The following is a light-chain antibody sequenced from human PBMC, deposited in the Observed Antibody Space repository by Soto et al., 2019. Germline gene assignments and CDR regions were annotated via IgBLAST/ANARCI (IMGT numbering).Light chain of an antibody. J-gene: IGLJ3*02. CDR3: SGWDDSLNGWV. Sequence: QSVLTQPPSASGTPGQRVTISCSGSSSNIGTNTINWYQHLPGTAPKLLIYSNNQRPSGVPDRFSGSKSGTSASLAISGLKSKDEAHYYCSGWDDSLNGWVFGGGTKVTVL. CDR1: SSNIGTNT. CDR2: SNN. V-gene: IGLV1-44*01.